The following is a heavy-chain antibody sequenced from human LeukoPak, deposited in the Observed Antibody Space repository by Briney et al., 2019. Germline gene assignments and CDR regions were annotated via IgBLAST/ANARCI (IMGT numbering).Heavy chain of an antibody. V-gene: IGHV3-48*02. CDR3: ARHDYGGNSGDF. Sequence: GGSLRLSCAASGFTFSSYGMNWVRQAPGKGLEWVSYIGISSNTIYYADAVKGRFTISRDNAKNSLYLQMNSLRDEDTAVYYCARHDYGGNSGDFWGQGTLVTVSS. CDR1: GFTFSSYG. CDR2: IGISSNTI. D-gene: IGHD4-23*01. J-gene: IGHJ4*02.